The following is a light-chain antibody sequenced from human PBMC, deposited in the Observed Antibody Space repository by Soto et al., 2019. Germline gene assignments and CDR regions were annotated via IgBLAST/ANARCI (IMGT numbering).Light chain of an antibody. V-gene: IGKV2-28*01. CDR3: MQPLQSWT. CDR2: LGS. J-gene: IGKJ1*01. CDR1: XSLLHRNGYNY. Sequence: DIVMTQSPLSLPVAPGEPASISCRSIXSLLHRNGYNYLDWYLQKPGQSPQRRIYLGSNRASGVPDRFSGSGSGTDFTLKISRVEAEDVGVYYCMQPLQSWTFGQGTKVDI.